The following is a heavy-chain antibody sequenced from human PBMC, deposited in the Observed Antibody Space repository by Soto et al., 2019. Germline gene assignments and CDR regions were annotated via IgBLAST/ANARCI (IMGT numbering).Heavy chain of an antibody. CDR1: GXTFRSYC. D-gene: IGHD6-19*01. J-gene: IGHJ4*02. CDR3: ARDGVEAGLYLDN. CDR2: INQDGSEK. V-gene: IGHV3-7*01. Sequence: GSLRLSCAASGXTFRSYCMSWVRQAPGKGLEWVANINQDGSEKYYVDSVKGRFTISRDNAKNSLYLQVNSLRAEDTDVYYCARDGVEAGLYLDNWGQGTLGTVSS.